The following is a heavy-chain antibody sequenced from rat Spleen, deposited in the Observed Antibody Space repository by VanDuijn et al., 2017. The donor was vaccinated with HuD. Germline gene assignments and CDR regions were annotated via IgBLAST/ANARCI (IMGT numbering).Heavy chain of an antibody. CDR3: ARDEGRNNYDYFDY. CDR1: GFTFSGYW. Sequence: EVQLVETGGDLVQPGGSLKLSCVASGFTFSGYWMYWLRQAPTMGLEWVASITPSGNYTYYRDSVKGRFTICRDNAKSTLYLQMDSLRSEDTATYYCARDEGRNNYDYFDYWGQGVMVTVSS. CDR2: ITPSGNYT. V-gene: IGHV5-19*01. D-gene: IGHD1-10*01. J-gene: IGHJ2*01.